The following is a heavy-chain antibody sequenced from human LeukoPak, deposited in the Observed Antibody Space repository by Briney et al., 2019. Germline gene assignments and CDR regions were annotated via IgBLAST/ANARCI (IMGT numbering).Heavy chain of an antibody. D-gene: IGHD5-18*01. V-gene: IGHV4-59*08. CDR1: GGSINSHY. Sequence: SETLSLTCTVSGGSINSHYWNWIRQPPGKGLEWIGYIHYSGSTNYSPSLKSRVTISVDTSKNQFSLKMSSVSAADTAVYYCARGLHGYTYGYVPWELYYYMDVWGKGTTVTVSS. CDR3: ARGLHGYTYGYVPWELYYYMDV. J-gene: IGHJ6*03. CDR2: IHYSGST.